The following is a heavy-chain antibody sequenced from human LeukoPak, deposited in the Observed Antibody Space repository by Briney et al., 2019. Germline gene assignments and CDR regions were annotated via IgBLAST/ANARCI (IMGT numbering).Heavy chain of an antibody. CDR2: IYYSGST. CDR3: ACISSSWYSKPDY. V-gene: IGHV4-59*12. Sequence: SETLSLTCTVSRGSIISYYWSWIRQPPGRGLEWIGYIYYSGSTNYNPSLKSRVTISVDTSKNQFSLKLSSVTAADTAVYYCACISSSWYSKPDYWGQGTLVTISS. D-gene: IGHD6-13*01. CDR1: RGSIISYY. J-gene: IGHJ4*02.